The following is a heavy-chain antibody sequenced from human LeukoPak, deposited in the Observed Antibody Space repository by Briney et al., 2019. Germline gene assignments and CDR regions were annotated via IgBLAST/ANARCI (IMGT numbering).Heavy chain of an antibody. V-gene: IGHV3-30*02. CDR1: GFTFSSYG. D-gene: IGHD3-22*01. J-gene: IGHJ4*02. Sequence: GGSLRLSCAASGFTFSSYGMHWVRQAPGKGLEWVAFIRYDGSKKHYADSVRGRFTISRDNSKNTLYLQMNSLRAEDTAVYYCARDVDYYDDYWGQGTLVTVSS. CDR3: ARDVDYYDDY. CDR2: IRYDGSKK.